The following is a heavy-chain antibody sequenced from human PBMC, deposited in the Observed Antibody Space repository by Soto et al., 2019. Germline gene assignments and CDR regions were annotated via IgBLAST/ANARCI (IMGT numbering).Heavy chain of an antibody. D-gene: IGHD2-21*02. CDR3: ARSPLLVTAIRRDY. CDR1: GGSISSGGYY. J-gene: IGHJ4*02. V-gene: IGHV4-31*03. CDR2: IYYSGST. Sequence: SETLSLTCTVSGGSISSGGYYWSWIRQQPVKGLEWIGYIYYSGSTYYNPSLKSRVTISVDTSKNQFSLKLSSVTASDTAVYYCARSPLLVTAIRRDYWGQGTLVTVSS.